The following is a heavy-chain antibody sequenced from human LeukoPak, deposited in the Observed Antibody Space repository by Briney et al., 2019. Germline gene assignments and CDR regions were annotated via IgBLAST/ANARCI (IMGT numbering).Heavy chain of an antibody. D-gene: IGHD6-19*01. V-gene: IGHV3-7*01. CDR2: TNQNGSNI. CDR3: ATTVAGYPDDYFDY. J-gene: IGHJ4*02. Sequence: GGSLRLSCAASKFTFSNYWMSWVRQAPGKGLERVAHTNQNGSNIYYVDSESGRFTISRDNAKNSLYLQTNSLRAKDTAVYYCATTVAGYPDDYFDYWGQGTLVPVSS. CDR1: KFTFSNYW.